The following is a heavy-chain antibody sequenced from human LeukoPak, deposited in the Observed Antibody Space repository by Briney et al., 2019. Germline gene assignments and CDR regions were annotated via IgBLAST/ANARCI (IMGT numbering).Heavy chain of an antibody. J-gene: IGHJ5*02. CDR3: ARAAAAVGTLIWFDP. D-gene: IGHD6-13*01. Sequence: SETLSLTCTVSGGSISSSSYYWGWIRQHPGKGLEWIGYIYYSGSTYYNPSLKSRVTISVDTSKNQFSLKLSSVTAADTAVYYCARAAAAVGTLIWFDPWGQGTLVTVSS. CDR2: IYYSGST. CDR1: GGSISSSSYY. V-gene: IGHV4-31*03.